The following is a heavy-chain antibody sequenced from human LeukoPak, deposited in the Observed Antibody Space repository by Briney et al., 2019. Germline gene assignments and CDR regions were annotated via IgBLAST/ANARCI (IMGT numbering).Heavy chain of an antibody. CDR1: GGSISSYY. CDR2: IYYSGST. D-gene: IGHD6-19*01. J-gene: IGHJ4*02. V-gene: IGHV4-59*08. CDR3: ARARSAWYPDH. Sequence: SETLSLTCTVSGGSISSYYWSWIRQPPGKGLESIGYIYYSGSTNHNPSLKSRVSMSVDTSKNQFSLKLNSVTAADTAVYYCARARSAWYPDHWGQGTLVTVSS.